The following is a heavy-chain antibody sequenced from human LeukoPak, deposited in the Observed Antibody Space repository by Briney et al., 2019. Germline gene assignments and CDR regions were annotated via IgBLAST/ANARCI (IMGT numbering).Heavy chain of an antibody. CDR2: ISYSGST. Sequence: SETLSLNCTVSGGSISSGGDYWSWIRQHPGKGLEWIGYISYSGSTYYSPSLQSRVTISVDTSRSQFSLNLSSVTAADTAVYYCARDKELQRAYYYGLDVWGQGTTVTVSS. V-gene: IGHV4-31*03. CDR1: GGSISSGGDY. D-gene: IGHD1-7*01. CDR3: ARDKELQRAYYYGLDV. J-gene: IGHJ6*02.